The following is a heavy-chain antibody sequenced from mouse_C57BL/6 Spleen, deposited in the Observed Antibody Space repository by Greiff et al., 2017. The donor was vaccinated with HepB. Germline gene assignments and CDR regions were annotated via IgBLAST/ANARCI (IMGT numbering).Heavy chain of an antibody. CDR1: GYAFTNYL. Sequence: VQGVESGAELVRPGTSVKVSCKASGYAFTNYLIEWVKQRPGQGLEWIGVINPGSGGTNYNEKFKGKATLTADKSSSTAYMQLSSLTSEDSAVYFCAREGITTVVDYWGQGTTLTVSS. J-gene: IGHJ2*01. CDR3: AREGITTVVDY. V-gene: IGHV1-54*01. D-gene: IGHD1-1*01. CDR2: INPGSGGT.